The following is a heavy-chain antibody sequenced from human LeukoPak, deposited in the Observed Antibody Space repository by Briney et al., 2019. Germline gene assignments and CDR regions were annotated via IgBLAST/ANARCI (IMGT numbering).Heavy chain of an antibody. V-gene: IGHV5-51*01. CDR2: IYPGDSDT. CDR1: GYRFSSYW. D-gene: IGHD1-26*01. J-gene: IGHJ4*02. Sequence: GESLKISFKGSGYRFSSYWIGWVRPMPGKGLEWMGIIYPGDSDTIYGPSFQGQVTISGDKSISTAYLQWSSLKASDTAVYYCARRSYSGTYHYFDSWGQGTLVTVSS. CDR3: ARRSYSGTYHYFDS.